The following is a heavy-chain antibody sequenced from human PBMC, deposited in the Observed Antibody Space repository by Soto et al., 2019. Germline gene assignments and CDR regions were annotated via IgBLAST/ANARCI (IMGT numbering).Heavy chain of an antibody. J-gene: IGHJ3*01. Sequence: SETLSLTCTVSCVSITSSDYYWSWVRQPPGKGLEWIGSIYYTGITYYNPSLKSRAPISIDMSKNQLSLKLNSLPADDTAVYYCAGPSSPHLDAFELWGQGTKVTVSS. CDR1: CVSITSSDYY. CDR2: IYYTGIT. V-gene: IGHV4-39*01. CDR3: AGPSSPHLDAFEL.